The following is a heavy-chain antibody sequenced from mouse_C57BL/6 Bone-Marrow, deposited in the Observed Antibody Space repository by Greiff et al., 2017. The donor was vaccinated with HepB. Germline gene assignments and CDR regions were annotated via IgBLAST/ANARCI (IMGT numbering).Heavy chain of an antibody. CDR3: TRGRSSPFDY. D-gene: IGHD1-1*01. J-gene: IGHJ2*01. CDR2: IDPETGGT. Sequence: QVQLQQSGAELVRPGASVTLSCKASGYTFTDYEMHWVKQTPVHGLEWIGAIDPETGGTAYNQKFKGKAILTADKSSSTAYMELRSLTSEDSAVYYWTRGRSSPFDYWGQGTTLTVSS. V-gene: IGHV1-15*01. CDR1: GYTFTDYE.